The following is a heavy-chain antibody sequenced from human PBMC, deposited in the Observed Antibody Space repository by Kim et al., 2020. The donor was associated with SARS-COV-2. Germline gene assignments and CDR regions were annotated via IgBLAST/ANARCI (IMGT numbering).Heavy chain of an antibody. Sequence: ASVKVSCKASGYTFTGYYMHWVRQAPGQGLEWMGWINPNSGGTNYAQKFQGRVTMTRDTSISTAYMELSRLRSDDTAVYYCARGPPIVVVPAAILLGMDVWGQGTTVTVSS. CDR3: ARGPPIVVVPAAILLGMDV. CDR2: INPNSGGT. D-gene: IGHD2-2*02. V-gene: IGHV1-2*02. CDR1: GYTFTGYY. J-gene: IGHJ6*02.